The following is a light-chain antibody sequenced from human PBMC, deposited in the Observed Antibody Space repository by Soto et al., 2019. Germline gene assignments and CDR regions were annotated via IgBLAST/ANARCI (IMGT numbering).Light chain of an antibody. Sequence: DIQMTQSPSTLSASVGDRVTITCRASQSISSWLAWYQHKPGKAPKLQISAASSLQRGVASRFSGSGSGTDFTLIINSLHPEDVATYFCQQTASPPYTFGQGTKLEI. CDR2: AAS. CDR1: QSISSW. CDR3: QQTASPPYT. J-gene: IGKJ2*01. V-gene: IGKV1-39*01.